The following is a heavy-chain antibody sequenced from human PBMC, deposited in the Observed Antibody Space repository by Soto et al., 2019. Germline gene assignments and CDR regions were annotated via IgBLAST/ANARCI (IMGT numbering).Heavy chain of an antibody. CDR1: GFTVSSNY. J-gene: IGHJ6*03. V-gene: IGHV3-53*04. CDR3: ARVAVTTEYAHYYYYYYMDV. CDR2: IYSGGST. D-gene: IGHD4-17*01. Sequence: GGSLRLSCAASGFTVSSNYMSWVRQAPGKGLEWVSVIYSGGSTYYADSVKGRFTISRHNSKNTLYLQMNSLRAEDTAVYYCARVAVTTEYAHYYYYYYMDVWGKGTTVTVSS.